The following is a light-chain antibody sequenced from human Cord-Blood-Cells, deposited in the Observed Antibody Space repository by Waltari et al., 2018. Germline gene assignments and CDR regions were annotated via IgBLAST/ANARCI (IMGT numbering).Light chain of an antibody. J-gene: IGLJ2*01. Sequence: QSPLTHPPSASGPPGQSVTLSCTRTRRDVGRYNPLSRYQQPPGKAPKLMIYEVSKRPSGVPDRFSGSKSGNTASLTVSGLQAEDEADYYCSSYAGSNNYVVFGGGTKLTVL. CDR2: EVS. CDR3: SSYAGSNNYVV. V-gene: IGLV2-8*01. CDR1: RRDVGRYNP.